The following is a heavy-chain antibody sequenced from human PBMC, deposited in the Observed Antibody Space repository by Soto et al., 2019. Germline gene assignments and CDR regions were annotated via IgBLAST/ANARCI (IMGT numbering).Heavy chain of an antibody. CDR1: GYTFTSYD. J-gene: IGHJ1*01. CDR3: ASGGRYSSSPTAY. Sequence: QVQLVQSGAEVKKPGASVKVSCKASGYTFTSYDINWVRQATGQGLEWMGWMNPNSGNRGYAQKFQGRVXXTXNXFISTAYMELSSLRSEDTAVYYCASGGRYSSSPTAYWGQGTLVTVSS. CDR2: MNPNSGNR. D-gene: IGHD6-6*01. V-gene: IGHV1-8*01.